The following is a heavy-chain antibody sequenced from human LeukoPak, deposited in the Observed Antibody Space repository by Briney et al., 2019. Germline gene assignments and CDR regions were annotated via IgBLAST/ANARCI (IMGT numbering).Heavy chain of an antibody. V-gene: IGHV4-31*03. D-gene: IGHD6-13*01. CDR1: GGSISSGGYY. J-gene: IGHJ4*02. CDR2: IYYSGST. CDR3: ARVACSSSLIDY. Sequence: SQTLSLTCTVSGGSISSGGYYWSWIRQHPGKGLEWIGYIYYSGSTYYNPSLKSRITISVDTSKNQFSLKLSSVTAADTAVYYCARVACSSSLIDYWGQGTLVTVSS.